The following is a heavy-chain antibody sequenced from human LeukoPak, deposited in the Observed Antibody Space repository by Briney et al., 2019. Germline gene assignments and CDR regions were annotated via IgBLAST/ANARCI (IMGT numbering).Heavy chain of an antibody. D-gene: IGHD4-17*01. CDR1: GLTFSAYS. CDR2: ISSSSTSI. V-gene: IGHV3-48*01. CDR3: ARKSTVTAPHVDY. Sequence: GGSLRLSWVASGLTFSAYSMNWGRQAPRKGLWRVSYISSSSTSIYYADSVNGRFTISRDNAKNSLYLQMNSLSAEDTAVYYCARKSTVTAPHVDYWGQGTLVTVSS. J-gene: IGHJ4*02.